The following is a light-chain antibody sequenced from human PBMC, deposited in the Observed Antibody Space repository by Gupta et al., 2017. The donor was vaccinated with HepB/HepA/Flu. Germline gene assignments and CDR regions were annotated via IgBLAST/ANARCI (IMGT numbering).Light chain of an antibody. Sequence: EIVLTQSPGTLSLSPGERATLSCRTSQSVRDSQLAWYQHKPGQAPRLLIYGGSTRATGVPDRVSGSGSGTDFTLTISRLEPEDFAVYYCQQDYSSTWTFGPGTKVEIK. V-gene: IGKV3-20*01. CDR3: QQDYSSTWT. CDR2: GGS. J-gene: IGKJ1*01. CDR1: QSVRDSQ.